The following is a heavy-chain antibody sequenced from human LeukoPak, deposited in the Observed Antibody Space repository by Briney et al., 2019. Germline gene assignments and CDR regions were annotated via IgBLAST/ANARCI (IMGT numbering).Heavy chain of an antibody. D-gene: IGHD3-9*01. CDR1: GGSISSSSYY. CDR3: ARQESSGYYDILTGYRNYYYYGMDV. CDR2: IYYSGST. Sequence: PSETLSLTCTVSGGSISSSSYYWGWIRQPPGKGLEWIGSIYYSGSTYYNPSLKSRVTISVDTSENQFSLKLSSVTAADTAVYYCARQESSGYYDILTGYRNYYYYGMDVWGQGTTVTVSS. V-gene: IGHV4-39*01. J-gene: IGHJ6*02.